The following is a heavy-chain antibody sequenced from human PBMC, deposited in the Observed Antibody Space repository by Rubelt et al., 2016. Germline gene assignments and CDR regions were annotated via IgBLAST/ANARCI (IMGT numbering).Heavy chain of an antibody. Sequence: VQLVESGGGLIQPGGSLRLSCAASGITFSSYWMTWVRQAPGKGLEWVANIKQDGGEKYYVDSVKDRFTISRDNAKNSLYLKMNSLKTEGTAMYYCARGGSYTHVDYWGQGTLVTVS. CDR1: GITFSSYW. CDR3: ARGGSYTHVDY. V-gene: IGHV3-7*03. J-gene: IGHJ4*02. D-gene: IGHD1-26*01. CDR2: IKQDGGEK.